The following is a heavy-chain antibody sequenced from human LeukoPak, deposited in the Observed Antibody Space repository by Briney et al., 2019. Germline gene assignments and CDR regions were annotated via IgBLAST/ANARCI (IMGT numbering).Heavy chain of an antibody. J-gene: IGHJ6*02. V-gene: IGHV4-61*02. D-gene: IGHD2-2*02. CDR1: GYSISSGYY. CDR2: IYTSGST. Sequence: SETLSLTCAVSGYSISSGYYWGWIRQPAGKGLEWIGRIYTSGSTNYNPSLKSRVTISVDTSKNQFSLKLSSVTAADTAVYYCARESYCSSTSCYRAGGYYYYGMDVWGQGTTVTVSS. CDR3: ARESYCSSTSCYRAGGYYYYGMDV.